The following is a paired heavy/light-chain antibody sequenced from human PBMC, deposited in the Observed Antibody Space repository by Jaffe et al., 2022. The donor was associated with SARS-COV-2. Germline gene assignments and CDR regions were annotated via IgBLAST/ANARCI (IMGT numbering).Light chain of an antibody. CDR3: QQYNNWPPGLT. CDR1: QSVSSN. V-gene: IGKV3-15*01. J-gene: IGKJ1*01. CDR2: GAS. Sequence: EIVMTQSPATLSVSPGERATLSCRASQSVSSNLAWYQQKPGQAPRLLIYGASTRATGIPARFSGSGSGTEFTLTISSLQSEDFAVYYCQQYNNWPPGLTFGQGTKVEIK.
Heavy chain of an antibody. CDR3: ARRAEQLVPYYYYYYYMDV. J-gene: IGHJ6*03. CDR1: GGSISSSSYY. Sequence: QLQLQESGPGLVKPSETLSLTCTVSGGSISSSSYYWGWIRQPPGKGLEWIGSIYYSGSTYYNPSLKSRVTISVDTSKNQFSLKLSSVTAADTAVYYCARRAEQLVPYYYYYYYMDVWGKGTTVTVSS. CDR2: IYYSGST. V-gene: IGHV4-39*01. D-gene: IGHD6-13*01.